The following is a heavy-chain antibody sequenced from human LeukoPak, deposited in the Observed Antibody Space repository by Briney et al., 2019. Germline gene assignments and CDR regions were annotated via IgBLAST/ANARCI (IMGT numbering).Heavy chain of an antibody. CDR3: ARDFSIRESCSSTSCYSDWNYEGFFDY. J-gene: IGHJ4*02. CDR1: GYTFTGYY. D-gene: IGHD2-2*01. CDR2: INPNSGGT. Sequence: ASVKVSCKASGYTFTGYYMHWVRQAPGQGLEWMGRINPNSGGTNYAQKFQGRVTMTRDTSISTAYMELSRLRSDDTAVYYCARDFSIRESCSSTSCYSDWNYEGFFDYWGQGTLVTVSS. V-gene: IGHV1-2*06.